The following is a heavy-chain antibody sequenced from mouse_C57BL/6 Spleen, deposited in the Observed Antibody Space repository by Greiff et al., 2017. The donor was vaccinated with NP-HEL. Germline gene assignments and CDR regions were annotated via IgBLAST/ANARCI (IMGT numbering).Heavy chain of an antibody. Sequence: EVQVVESGEGLVKPGGSLKLSCAASGFTFSSYAMSWVRQTPEKRLEWVAYISSGGDYIYYADTVKGRFTISRDNARNTLYLQMSSLKSEDTAMYYCTRETAQGIFAYWGQGTLVTVSA. J-gene: IGHJ3*01. CDR2: ISSGGDYI. CDR3: TRETAQGIFAY. CDR1: GFTFSSYA. V-gene: IGHV5-9-1*02. D-gene: IGHD3-2*02.